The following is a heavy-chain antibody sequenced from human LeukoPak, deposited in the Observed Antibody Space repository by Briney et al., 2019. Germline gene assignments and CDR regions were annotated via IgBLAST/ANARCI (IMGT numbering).Heavy chain of an antibody. D-gene: IGHD2-15*01. CDR1: GFTFSSYA. V-gene: IGHV3-30*04. CDR3: AREGQCSGGTCYSGLDY. J-gene: IGHJ4*02. Sequence: SGRSLRLSCAASGFTFSSYAMHWVRQAPGKGLEWVAIFSSDGSSNFYADSVKGRFTISRDNSKNTLYLQMNSLRADDTAVFYCAREGQCSGGTCYSGLDYWGQGTLVTVSS. CDR2: FSSDGSSN.